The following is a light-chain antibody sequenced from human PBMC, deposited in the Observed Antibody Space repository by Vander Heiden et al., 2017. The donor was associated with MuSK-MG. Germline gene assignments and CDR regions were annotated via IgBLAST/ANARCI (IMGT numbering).Light chain of an antibody. J-gene: IGKJ1*01. Sequence: DIVMTQSPLSLPVTPGEPASISCRSSQSLQHSNGYNYLDWYLQKPGQSPQLLIYLGSNRASGVPDRFSGSGSGTDFTLKISRVEAEDVGVYYCRQALQTPRTFGQGTKVEIK. CDR2: LGS. CDR3: RQALQTPRT. CDR1: QSLQHSNGYNY. V-gene: IGKV2-28*01.